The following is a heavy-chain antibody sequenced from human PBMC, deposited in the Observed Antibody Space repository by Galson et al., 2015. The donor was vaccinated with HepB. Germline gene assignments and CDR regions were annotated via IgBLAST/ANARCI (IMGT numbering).Heavy chain of an antibody. Sequence: SVKVSCKASGGSFSIYAISWVRQARGQGLGWMGRITPTPDTPNYAQEFQGRVTITADKSTSIAYMELSNLTSEDTAVYYCATAGDPTGCGGDCGYYNYMDVWGKGTTVTVSS. D-gene: IGHD2-21*01. CDR1: GGSFSIYA. J-gene: IGHJ6*03. CDR3: ATAGDPTGCGGDCGYYNYMDV. V-gene: IGHV1-69*04. CDR2: ITPTPDTP.